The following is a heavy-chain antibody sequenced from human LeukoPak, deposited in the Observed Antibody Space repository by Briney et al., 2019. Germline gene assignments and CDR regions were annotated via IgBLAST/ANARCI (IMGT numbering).Heavy chain of an antibody. CDR1: DGSISSRPYD. CDR2: ISSSGST. Sequence: SETLSLTCTVSDGSISSRPYDWGWIRQPPGKGLEYIGSISSSGSTYYSPSLQSRVTISVDASKKQFSLKLGSVTAADTAVYYCARHLSQGDGDKRGFDYWGQGTLVTVSS. CDR3: ARHLSQGDGDKRGFDY. V-gene: IGHV4-39*01. J-gene: IGHJ4*02. D-gene: IGHD5-24*01.